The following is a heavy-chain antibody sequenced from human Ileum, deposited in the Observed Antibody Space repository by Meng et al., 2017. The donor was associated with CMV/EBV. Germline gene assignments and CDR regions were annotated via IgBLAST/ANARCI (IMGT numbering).Heavy chain of an antibody. J-gene: IGHJ4*02. V-gene: IGHV4-4*07. CDR2: IYVSGST. CDR3: AKGTGVTDPFDY. CDR1: GGSITSYY. Sequence: QGQLKGAGPGLVKPSETLSLPCSISGGSITSYYWSWIRQPAGKGLEWIGRIYVSGSTNYNPSLKSRVTMSVDTSKNQFSLKLSSVTAADTAIYYCAKGTGVTDPFDYWGQGTLVTVSS. D-gene: IGHD1-14*01.